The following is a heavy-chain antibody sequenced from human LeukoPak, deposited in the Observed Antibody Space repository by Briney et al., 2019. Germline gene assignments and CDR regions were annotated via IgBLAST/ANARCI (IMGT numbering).Heavy chain of an antibody. Sequence: GRSLRLSCAASGFTFDDYDMHWVRQAPGKGLEWVSGLSWNSAGIGYADSVRGRFTISRDNAKNSLFLQMNSLRVEDTALYYCAKDRAANYYDSGSYDTYFDYWGQGTLVTVSS. V-gene: IGHV3-9*01. CDR2: LSWNSAGI. J-gene: IGHJ4*02. CDR1: GFTFDDYD. CDR3: AKDRAANYYDSGSYDTYFDY. D-gene: IGHD3-10*01.